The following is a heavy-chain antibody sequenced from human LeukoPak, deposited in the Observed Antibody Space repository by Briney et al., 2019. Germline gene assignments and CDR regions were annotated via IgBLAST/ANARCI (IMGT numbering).Heavy chain of an antibody. CDR1: GASISSYY. D-gene: IGHD3-22*01. CDR2: IYYSGST. J-gene: IGHJ3*02. CDR3: ARVSGITMIVVVNSDAFDI. Sequence: SETLSLTCTVSGASISSYYWSWIRQPAGKGLEWIGSIYYSGSTYYNPSLKSRVTISVDTSKNQFSLKLSSVTAADTAVYYCARVSGITMIVVVNSDAFDIWGQGTMVTVSS. V-gene: IGHV4-4*07.